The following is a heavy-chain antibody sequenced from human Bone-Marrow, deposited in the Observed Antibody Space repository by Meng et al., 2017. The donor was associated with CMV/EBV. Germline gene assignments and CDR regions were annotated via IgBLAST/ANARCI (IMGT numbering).Heavy chain of an antibody. CDR2: ISYDGSNK. Sequence: GGSLRLSCAASGFNFSSYAMHWVRQAPGKGLEWVAVISYDGSNKYYADSVKCRFTISRDNSKNTLYLQMNSLRAEDTAVYYCAREDRRVYFDYWGQGTLVTVSS. J-gene: IGHJ4*02. CDR1: GFNFSSYA. CDR3: AREDRRVYFDY. V-gene: IGHV3-30*04.